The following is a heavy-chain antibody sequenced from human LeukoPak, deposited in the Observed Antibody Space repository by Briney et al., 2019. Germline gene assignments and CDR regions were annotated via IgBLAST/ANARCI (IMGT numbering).Heavy chain of an antibody. Sequence: GASVKVSCKASGYTFTSYDINWVRQATGQGLEWMGWMNPNSGNTGYAQKFQGRVTMTRNTSISTAYMELSSLRSEDTAVYYCARFEYSVGGGAFDIWGQGTMVTVSS. CDR1: GYTFTSYD. V-gene: IGHV1-8*01. D-gene: IGHD6-6*01. CDR2: MNPNSGNT. J-gene: IGHJ3*02. CDR3: ARFEYSVGGGAFDI.